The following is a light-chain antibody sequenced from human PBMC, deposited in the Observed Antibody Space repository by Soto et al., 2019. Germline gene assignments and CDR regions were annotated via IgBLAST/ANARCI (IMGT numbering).Light chain of an antibody. V-gene: IGLV2-14*01. Sequence: QSALTQPASVSGSPGQSITLSCTGTSSDVGAYNYVSWYQQHPGKAPKLMIYEVTNRPSGVSTRFSGSKSGNTASLTISGLQAEDEAAYYCSSYTSSNSWVFGGGTKPPS. J-gene: IGLJ3*02. CDR2: EVT. CDR3: SSYTSSNSWV. CDR1: SSDVGAYNY.